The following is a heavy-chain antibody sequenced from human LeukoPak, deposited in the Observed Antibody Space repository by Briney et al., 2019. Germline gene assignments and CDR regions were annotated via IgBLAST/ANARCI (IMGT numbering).Heavy chain of an antibody. CDR2: INPNSGGT. CDR3: AGTYGPVSDAFDI. CDR1: GYTFTGYY. V-gene: IGHV1-2*02. J-gene: IGHJ3*02. D-gene: IGHD3-10*01. Sequence: GASVKVSCKASGYTFTGYYMHWVRQAPGQGLEWMGWINPNSGGTNYAQKFQGRVTMTRDTSISTAYMELSRLRSDDTAVYYCAGTYGPVSDAFDIWGQGTMVTVSS.